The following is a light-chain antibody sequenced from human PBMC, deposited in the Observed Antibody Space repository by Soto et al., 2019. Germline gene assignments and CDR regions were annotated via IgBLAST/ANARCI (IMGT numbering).Light chain of an antibody. CDR2: DAS. J-gene: IGKJ4*01. Sequence: EIVLTQSPTTLSLSPGERATLSCRASQSVSSYFAWYQQKPGQAPRLLIYDASTRAAGIPARFSGSGSGTDFNLTISSLEPEDFAVYYCQQRSGWPLTFGGGTKVEIK. CDR1: QSVSSY. V-gene: IGKV3-11*01. CDR3: QQRSGWPLT.